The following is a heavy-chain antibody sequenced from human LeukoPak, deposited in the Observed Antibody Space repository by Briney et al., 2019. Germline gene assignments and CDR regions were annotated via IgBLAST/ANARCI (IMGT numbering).Heavy chain of an antibody. Sequence: GGSLRLSCATSGFTFSNYGMHWVRQAPGKGLGWEAVISSDETNIRYGDSVRGRFTVSRDNAKNTVYLQMNSLGADDTAVYYCAKDPYRVVFATGNYLDPWGQGTLVTVSS. CDR1: GFTFSNYG. J-gene: IGHJ5*02. CDR3: AKDPYRVVFATGNYLDP. D-gene: IGHD2-15*01. V-gene: IGHV3-30*18. CDR2: ISSDETNI.